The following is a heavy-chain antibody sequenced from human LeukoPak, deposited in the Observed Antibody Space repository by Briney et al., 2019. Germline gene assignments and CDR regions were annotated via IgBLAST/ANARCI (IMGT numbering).Heavy chain of an antibody. CDR3: AELGITMIGGV. J-gene: IGHJ6*04. V-gene: IGHV3-48*03. CDR2: ISSSGSTI. CDR1: GFTFSSYE. Sequence: GGSLRLSCAASGFTFSSYEMNWVRQAPGKGLEWVSYISSSGSTIYYADSVKGRFTISRDNAKNSLYLQMNSLRAEDTAVYYCAELGITMIGGVWGKGTTVIISS. D-gene: IGHD3-10*02.